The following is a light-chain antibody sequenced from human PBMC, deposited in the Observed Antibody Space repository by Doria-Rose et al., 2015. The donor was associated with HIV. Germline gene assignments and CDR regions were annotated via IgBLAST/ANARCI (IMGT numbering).Light chain of an antibody. Sequence: GLTQPPSVSVAPGQTARLTCGGNNIGSRHVHWYQQRPGQDPVLVVYDDDARPSWISGRLSGCNSGNTAILTISWVEAGDEADYYCQVSDSGREWGVFGSGTKVTVL. CDR1: NIGSRH. J-gene: IGLJ1*01. V-gene: IGLV3-21*02. CDR3: QVSDSGREWGV. CDR2: DDD.